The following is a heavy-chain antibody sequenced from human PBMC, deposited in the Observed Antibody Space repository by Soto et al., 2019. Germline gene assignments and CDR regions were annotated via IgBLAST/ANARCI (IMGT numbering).Heavy chain of an antibody. Sequence: SETLSLTCTVSGGSISSSSYYWGWIRQPPGKGLEWIGSIYYSGSTYYNPSLKSRVTISVDTSKNQFSLKLSSVTAADTAVYYCAREVLLLWFGELYYYGMDVWGQGTTVTVSS. J-gene: IGHJ6*02. D-gene: IGHD3-10*01. CDR2: IYYSGST. CDR3: AREVLLLWFGELYYYGMDV. CDR1: GGSISSSSYY. V-gene: IGHV4-39*02.